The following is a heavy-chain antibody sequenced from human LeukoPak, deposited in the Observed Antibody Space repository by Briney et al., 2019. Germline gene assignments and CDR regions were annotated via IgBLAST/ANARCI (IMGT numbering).Heavy chain of an antibody. V-gene: IGHV3-30*02. CDR3: AKGYSSSWFYFDY. CDR1: GFTFSNYG. Sequence: HPGGSLRLSCAASGFTFSNYGMHWVRQAPGKGLEWVAVIWYDGSNKYYADSVKGRFTISRDNSKNTLYLQMNSLRAEDTAVYYCAKGYSSSWFYFDYWGQGTLVTVSS. CDR2: IWYDGSNK. J-gene: IGHJ4*02. D-gene: IGHD6-13*01.